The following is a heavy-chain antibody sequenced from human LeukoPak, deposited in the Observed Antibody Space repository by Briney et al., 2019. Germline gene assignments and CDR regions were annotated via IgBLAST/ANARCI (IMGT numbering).Heavy chain of an antibody. V-gene: IGHV3-66*01. D-gene: IGHD6-13*01. CDR3: AKDGVSSSWTPTYFDY. CDR1: GFTVSSNY. J-gene: IGHJ4*02. Sequence: GGSLRLSCAASGFTVSSNYMSWVRQAPGKGLEWVSVIYSGGSTYYADSVKGRFTISRDNSKNTLYLQMNSLRAEDTAVYYCAKDGVSSSWTPTYFDYWGQGTLVTVSS. CDR2: IYSGGST.